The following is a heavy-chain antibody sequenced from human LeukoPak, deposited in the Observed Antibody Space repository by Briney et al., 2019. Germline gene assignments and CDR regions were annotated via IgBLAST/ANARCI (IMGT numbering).Heavy chain of an antibody. CDR1: GGSISSYY. V-gene: IGHV4-59*08. J-gene: IGHJ5*02. D-gene: IGHD6-19*01. Sequence: SETLSLTCTVSGGSISSYYWSWIRQPPGKGLEWIGYIYYSGSTNYNPSLKSRVTISVDTSKNQFSLKLSSVTAADAAVYYCARQGRYGSGWYLRSWGQGTLVTVSS. CDR3: ARQGRYGSGWYLRS. CDR2: IYYSGST.